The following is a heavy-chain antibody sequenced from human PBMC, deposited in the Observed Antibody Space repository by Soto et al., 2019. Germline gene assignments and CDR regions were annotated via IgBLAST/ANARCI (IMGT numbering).Heavy chain of an antibody. D-gene: IGHD3-10*01. J-gene: IGHJ3*02. CDR2: ISWNSGSI. CDR3: AKDRSPGPQDAFDI. Sequence: EVQLVESGGGLVQPGRSLRLSCAASGYTFDDYAMHWVRQAPGKGLEWVSGISWNSGSIDYADSVKGRFTISRDNAKNSLYLQMNSLRAEDTALYYCAKDRSPGPQDAFDIWGQGTMVTVSS. CDR1: GYTFDDYA. V-gene: IGHV3-9*01.